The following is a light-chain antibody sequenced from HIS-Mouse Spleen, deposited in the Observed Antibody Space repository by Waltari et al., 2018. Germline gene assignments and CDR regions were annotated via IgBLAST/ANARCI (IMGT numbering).Light chain of an antibody. Sequence: QSALTQPASVSGSPGQSLTISCTGTSRDVGGYNYVSCYQQHPGNAPKLMIYDVSNRPSGVSNRFSGSKSGNTASLTISGLQAEDEADYYCSSYTSSSARVFGGGTKLTVL. CDR2: DVS. V-gene: IGLV2-14*03. J-gene: IGLJ3*02. CDR1: SRDVGGYNY. CDR3: SSYTSSSARV.